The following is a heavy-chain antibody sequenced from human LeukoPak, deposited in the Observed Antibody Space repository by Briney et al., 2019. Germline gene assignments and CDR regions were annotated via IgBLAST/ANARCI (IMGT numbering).Heavy chain of an antibody. Sequence: PGGSLRLSCAASGFTFSSYAMSWVRQAPGKGLEWVSAISGSGGSTYYADSVKGRFTISRDNSKNTLYLQMNSLRAEDTAVYYCAKDGSVTEYYDFWSGYYIKYYFDYWGQGTLVTVSS. D-gene: IGHD3-3*01. CDR3: AKDGSVTEYYDFWSGYYIKYYFDY. V-gene: IGHV3-23*01. CDR2: ISGSGGST. CDR1: GFTFSSYA. J-gene: IGHJ4*02.